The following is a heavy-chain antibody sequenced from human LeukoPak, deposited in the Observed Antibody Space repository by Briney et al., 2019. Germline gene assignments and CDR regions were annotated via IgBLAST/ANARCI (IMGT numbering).Heavy chain of an antibody. V-gene: IGHV1-18*01. CDR2: ISTYNGDT. D-gene: IGHD5-18*01. Sequence: ASVKVSCKTSGYTFIGYSIGWVRQAPGQGLEWMGGISTYNGDTKYAQKFQDRVTMTTDTSTSTAYLEMRRLRFDDTAVYFCARERDTALAPYLDYWGQGTLLTVSS. J-gene: IGHJ4*02. CDR1: GYTFIGYS. CDR3: ARERDTALAPYLDY.